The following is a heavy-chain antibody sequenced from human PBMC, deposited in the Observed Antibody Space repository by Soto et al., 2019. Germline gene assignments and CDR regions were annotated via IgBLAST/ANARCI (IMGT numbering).Heavy chain of an antibody. Sequence: ASVKVSCKASGGTFSSYAISWVRQAPGQGLEWMGIINPSGGSTNYAQKFQGRVTMTRDTSTSTVYMELSSLRSEDTAVYYCARGAVAGTICYYYYYGMDVWGQGTTVTVSS. CDR2: INPSGGST. V-gene: IGHV1-46*01. D-gene: IGHD6-19*01. CDR3: ARGAVAGTICYYYYYGMDV. J-gene: IGHJ6*02. CDR1: GGTFSSYA.